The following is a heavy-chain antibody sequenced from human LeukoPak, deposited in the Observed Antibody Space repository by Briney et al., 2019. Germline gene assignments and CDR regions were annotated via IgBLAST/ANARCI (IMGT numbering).Heavy chain of an antibody. CDR1: GGSISNYY. J-gene: IGHJ4*02. Sequence: SETLSLTCTVSGGSISNYYWNWIRQPPGKGLEWIGYIYFTGSTNYNPSLKSRVTISPDTSKNQFSLKLSSVTAADTAMYYCARGEVSSGSYAILFDYWGQGTLVTVSS. V-gene: IGHV4-59*01. CDR3: ARGEVSSGSYAILFDY. D-gene: IGHD1-26*01. CDR2: IYFTGST.